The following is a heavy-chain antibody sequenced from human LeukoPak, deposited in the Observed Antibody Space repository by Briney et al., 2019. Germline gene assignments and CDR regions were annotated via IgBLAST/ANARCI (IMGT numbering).Heavy chain of an antibody. CDR3: ARGSVVVVAATPGGFYYGMDV. Sequence: HSGGSLRLSCTASGFTVSSNYMSWVRQAPGKGLEWVSVIYSGGSTYYADSVKGRFTISRDNSKNTLYLQMNSLRAEDTAVYYCARGSVVVVAATPGGFYYGMDVWGQGTTVTVSS. D-gene: IGHD2-15*01. CDR1: GFTVSSNY. J-gene: IGHJ6*02. CDR2: IYSGGST. V-gene: IGHV3-53*01.